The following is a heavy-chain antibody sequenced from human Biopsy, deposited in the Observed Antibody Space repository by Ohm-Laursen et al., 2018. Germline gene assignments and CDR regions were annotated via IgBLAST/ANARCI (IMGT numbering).Heavy chain of an antibody. D-gene: IGHD3-22*01. Sequence: SLRLSCAAAGFTFSSYGMHWVRQAPGKGLEWVATMSYDGTQKYYGDSVKGRFTISRDNSKNTLYLQMNSLRAEDTAVYYCAKDYRDSRGIFGIVVVRPLDYWGQGSLVTVSS. CDR3: AKDYRDSRGIFGIVVVRPLDY. J-gene: IGHJ4*02. V-gene: IGHV3-30*18. CDR1: GFTFSSYG. CDR2: MSYDGTQK.